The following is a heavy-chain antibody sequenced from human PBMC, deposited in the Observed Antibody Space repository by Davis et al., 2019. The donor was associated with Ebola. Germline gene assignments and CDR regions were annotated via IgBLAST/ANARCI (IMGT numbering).Heavy chain of an antibody. J-gene: IGHJ4*02. Sequence: PSETLSLTCTVSGASVSGGSYYWSWIRQPPGKGLEWIGEINHSGRTNYNPSLKSRVTISLDTSKNQFSLKLSSVTAADTALYYCAGIRGQWLEDWGQGTLVTVSS. CDR3: AGIRGQWLED. V-gene: IGHV4-61*01. D-gene: IGHD6-19*01. CDR1: GASVSGGSYY. CDR2: INHSGRT.